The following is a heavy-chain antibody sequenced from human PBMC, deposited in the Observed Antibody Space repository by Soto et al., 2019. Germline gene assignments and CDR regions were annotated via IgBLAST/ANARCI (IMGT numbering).Heavy chain of an antibody. CDR3: AHAWDLGGTIFGVVNGAFDY. CDR2: IYWDDDK. CDR1: GFSLSTSGVG. J-gene: IGHJ4*02. Sequence: GSGPTLVNPTQTLTLTCTFSGFSLSTSGVGVGWIRQPPGKALEWLALIYWDDDKRYSPSLKSRLTITKDTSKNQVVLTMTNMDPVDTATYYCAHAWDLGGTIFGVVNGAFDYWGQGTLVTVSS. D-gene: IGHD3-3*01. V-gene: IGHV2-5*02.